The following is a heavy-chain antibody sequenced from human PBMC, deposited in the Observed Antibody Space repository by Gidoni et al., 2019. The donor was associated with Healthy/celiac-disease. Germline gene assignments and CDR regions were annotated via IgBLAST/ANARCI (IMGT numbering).Heavy chain of an antibody. D-gene: IGHD3-16*01. Sequence: EVQLVESGGGLVQPGRSLRLSCAASGFTFDDYAMHWVRQAPGKGLAWVSGICWDRGSIGYAESVKGRINISRENGKNSLDLQMDSLGAEETGLYYCAKEYERLGDYYYYGIDVWGQGTTVTVSS. V-gene: IGHV3-9*01. J-gene: IGHJ6*02. CDR3: AKEYERLGDYYYYGIDV. CDR1: GFTFDDYA. CDR2: ICWDRGSI.